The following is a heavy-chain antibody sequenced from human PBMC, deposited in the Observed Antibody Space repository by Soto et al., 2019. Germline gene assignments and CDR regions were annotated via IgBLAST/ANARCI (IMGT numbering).Heavy chain of an antibody. CDR1: GFTFDDYV. CDR3: VKDRGGFYGMDV. J-gene: IGHJ6*02. Sequence: GGSLRLSCVASGFTFDDYVMHWVRQAPGKGLEWVSGISWNSGSINYADSVKGRFTISRDNAKNSLYLHMNSLRAEDTALYYCVKDRGGFYGMDVWGQGTTVTVS. V-gene: IGHV3-9*01. CDR2: ISWNSGSI.